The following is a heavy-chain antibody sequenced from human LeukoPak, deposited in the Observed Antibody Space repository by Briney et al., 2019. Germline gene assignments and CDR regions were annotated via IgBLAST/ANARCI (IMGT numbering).Heavy chain of an antibody. V-gene: IGHV3-7*03. D-gene: IGHD2-15*01. Sequence: GGSLRLSCAASGFTFSNAWMNWVRQAPGKGLEWVANIKQDGSEKYYVDSVKGRFTISRDNAKNSLYLQMNSLRAEDTAVYYCARETPDCSGGSCYPGGSDYWGQGTLVTVSS. J-gene: IGHJ4*02. CDR3: ARETPDCSGGSCYPGGSDY. CDR1: GFTFSNAW. CDR2: IKQDGSEK.